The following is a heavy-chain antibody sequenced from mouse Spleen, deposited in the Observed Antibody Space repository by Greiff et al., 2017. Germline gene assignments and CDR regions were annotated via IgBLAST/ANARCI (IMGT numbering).Heavy chain of an antibody. CDR1: GFNIKDTY. Sequence: EVQLQQSGAELVKPGASVKLSCTASGFNIKDTYMHWVKQRPEQGLEWIGRIDPANGNTKYDPKFQGKATITADTSSNTAYLQLSSLTSEDTAVYYCAGTYGNFWYFDVWGAGTTVTVSS. CDR3: AGTYGNFWYFDV. J-gene: IGHJ1*01. V-gene: IGHV14-3*02. D-gene: IGHD2-1*01. CDR2: IDPANGNT.